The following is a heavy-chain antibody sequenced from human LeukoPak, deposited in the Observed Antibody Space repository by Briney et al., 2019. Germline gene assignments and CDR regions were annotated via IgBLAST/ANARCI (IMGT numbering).Heavy chain of an antibody. V-gene: IGHV4-59*12. CDR1: GGSISSYY. Sequence: SETLSLTCTVSGGSISSYYWSWIRQPPGKGLEWIGYIYCSGSTNYNPSLKSRVTISVDTSKNQFSLKLSSVTAADTAVYYCARGFGEMDSSGYYISYFDYWGQGTLVTVSS. J-gene: IGHJ4*02. CDR3: ARGFGEMDSSGYYISYFDY. CDR2: IYCSGST. D-gene: IGHD3-22*01.